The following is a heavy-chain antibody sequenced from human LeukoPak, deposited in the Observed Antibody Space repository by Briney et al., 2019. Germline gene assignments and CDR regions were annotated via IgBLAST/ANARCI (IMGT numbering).Heavy chain of an antibody. CDR3: AKPRNYYDSEYYFDY. J-gene: IGHJ4*02. CDR2: IWYDGSNK. D-gene: IGHD3-22*01. V-gene: IGHV3-33*06. CDR1: GFTFSSYG. Sequence: GGSLRLSCAASGFTFSSYGMHWVRQAPGKGLELVAVIWYDGSNKYYADSVEGRFTISRDNSKNTLYLQMNSLRAEDTAVYYCAKPRNYYDSEYYFDYWGQGTLVTVSS.